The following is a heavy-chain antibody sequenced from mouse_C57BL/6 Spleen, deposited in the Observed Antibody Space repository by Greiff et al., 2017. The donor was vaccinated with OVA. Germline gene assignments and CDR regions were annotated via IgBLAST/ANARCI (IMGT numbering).Heavy chain of an antibody. CDR1: VYAFTNYL. Sequence: QVQLKQSGAELVRPGTSVKVSCKASVYAFTNYLIEWVKQRPGQGLEWIGVINPGSGGTNYNEKFKGKATLTADKSSSTAYMQLSSLTSEDSAVYFCARDRDYAFAYWGQGTLVTVSA. D-gene: IGHD2-4*01. V-gene: IGHV1-54*01. J-gene: IGHJ3*01. CDR3: ARDRDYAFAY. CDR2: INPGSGGT.